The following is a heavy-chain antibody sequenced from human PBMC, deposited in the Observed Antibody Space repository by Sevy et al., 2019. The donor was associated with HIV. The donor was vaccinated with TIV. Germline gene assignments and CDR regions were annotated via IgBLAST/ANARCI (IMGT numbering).Heavy chain of an antibody. J-gene: IGHJ4*02. CDR1: GFTFRTYS. CDR3: ARDFTIFGVVSGIDY. Sequence: GESLKISCAASGFTFRTYSMNWVRQAPGKGLEWLSSISDDSRYIYYSDSVKGRFTISRANAKNLLYLQMNNLRVEDMAIYYCARDFTIFGVVSGIDYWGQGNLVTVSS. CDR2: ISDDSRYI. V-gene: IGHV3-21*04. D-gene: IGHD3-3*01.